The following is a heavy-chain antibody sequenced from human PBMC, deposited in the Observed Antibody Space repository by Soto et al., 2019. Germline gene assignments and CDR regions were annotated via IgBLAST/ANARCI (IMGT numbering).Heavy chain of an antibody. CDR1: GFNFTSSA. V-gene: IGHV1-58*01. Sequence: ASVKVSCKASGFNFTSSAVQWVRQARGQRLELIGWIVVGSGNTNYAQKFQERVTITRDMSTSTAYMELSSLRSEDTAVYYCAAALHDYGDYVGFYFDYWGQGTLVTVS. J-gene: IGHJ4*02. CDR3: AAALHDYGDYVGFYFDY. CDR2: IVVGSGNT. D-gene: IGHD4-17*01.